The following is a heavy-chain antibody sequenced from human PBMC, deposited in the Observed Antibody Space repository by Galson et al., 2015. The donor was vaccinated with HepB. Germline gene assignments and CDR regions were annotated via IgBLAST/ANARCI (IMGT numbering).Heavy chain of an antibody. CDR2: ISWNSGSI. J-gene: IGHJ4*02. CDR1: GFTFDDYA. D-gene: IGHD3-22*01. V-gene: IGHV3-9*01. CDR3: AKGGSGHYYVAFDY. Sequence: SLRLSCAASGFTFDDYAMHWVLQAPGKGLEWVSGISWNSGSIDYADSVKGRFTISRDNAKNSLFLQMNSLRAEDTALYYCAKGGSGHYYVAFDYWGQGTLVTVSS.